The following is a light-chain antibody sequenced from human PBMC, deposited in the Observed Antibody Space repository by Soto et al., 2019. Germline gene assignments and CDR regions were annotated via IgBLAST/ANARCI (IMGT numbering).Light chain of an antibody. V-gene: IGKV3-11*01. CDR1: QSVSSY. Sequence: EIVLTQSPATLSSSPGERATLSCRASQSVSSYLAWYQQKPGQPPRLLIYDASDRATGIPARFSGSGSGTDVALPISSLEPEDFAVYYCQQRSNWPRTFGQGTKVE. J-gene: IGKJ1*01. CDR3: QQRSNWPRT. CDR2: DAS.